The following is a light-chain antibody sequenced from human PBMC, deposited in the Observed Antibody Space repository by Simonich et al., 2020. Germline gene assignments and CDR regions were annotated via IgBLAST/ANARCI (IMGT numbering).Light chain of an antibody. CDR1: QSVLYSSNNKNY. Sequence: DIVMTQSPDSLAVSLGERATINCKSSQSVLYSSNNKNYLAWYQQKPGQPPKRLIYWAATRESGVPDRFSGSGSGTDFTLTISSLKAEDVAVYYCQQYYSTPWTFGQGTKVEIK. CDR3: QQYYSTPWT. V-gene: IGKV4-1*01. CDR2: WAA. J-gene: IGKJ1*01.